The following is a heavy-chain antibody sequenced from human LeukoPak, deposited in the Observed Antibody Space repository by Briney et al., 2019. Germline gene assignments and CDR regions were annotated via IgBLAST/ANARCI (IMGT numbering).Heavy chain of an antibody. D-gene: IGHD1-26*01. J-gene: IGHJ4*02. V-gene: IGHV4-34*01. CDR2: INHSGST. CDR3: ARLGIVGATDVDY. CDR1: GGSFSGYY. Sequence: SETLSLTCAVYGGSFSGYYWSWIRQPPGKGLEWIGEINHSGSTNYNPSLKSRVTISVDTSKNQFSLKLSSVTAADTAVYYCARLGIVGATDVDYWGQGTLVTVSS.